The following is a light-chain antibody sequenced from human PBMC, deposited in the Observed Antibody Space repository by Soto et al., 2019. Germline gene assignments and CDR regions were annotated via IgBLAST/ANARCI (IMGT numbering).Light chain of an antibody. J-gene: IGLJ1*01. Sequence: QSALTQPASVSGSPGQSITIFCTGTSSDVGSYNLVSWYQQHPGKAPKLMIYEGSKRPSGVSNRFSGSKSGNTASLTISGLQAEDEADYYCCSYAGSSTPYVFGTGTKVHRP. CDR2: EGS. V-gene: IGLV2-23*01. CDR3: CSYAGSSTPYV. CDR1: SSDVGSYNL.